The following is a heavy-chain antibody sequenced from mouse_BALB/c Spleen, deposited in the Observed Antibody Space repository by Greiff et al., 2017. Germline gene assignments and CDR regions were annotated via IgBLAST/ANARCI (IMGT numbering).Heavy chain of an antibody. CDR1: GYTFTDYN. D-gene: IGHD1-1*01. Sequence: VQLKQSGPELVKPGASVKIPCKASGYTFTDYNMDWVKQSHGKSLEWIGDINPNNGGTIYNQKFKGKATLTVDRSSSTAYMERRSLTSEDTAVYYCARDYGSSYFAYWGQGTLVTVSA. J-gene: IGHJ3*01. CDR2: INPNNGGT. CDR3: ARDYGSSYFAY. V-gene: IGHV1-18*01.